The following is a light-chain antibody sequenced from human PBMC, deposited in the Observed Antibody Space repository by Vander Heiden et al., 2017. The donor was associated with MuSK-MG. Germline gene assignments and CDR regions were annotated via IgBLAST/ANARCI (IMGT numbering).Light chain of an antibody. CDR1: QDISNY. CDR3: QQEDNLPFT. CDR2: DAS. V-gene: IGKV1-33*01. Sequence: DIQMTQSPSSLSASVGDRVTITCQASQDISNYLNWYQQKPGKAPKLLIYDASNLETGVPSRFSGSGSGTDFTFTISSLQPEDIATYYCQQEDNLPFTFGHGTKVXIK. J-gene: IGKJ3*01.